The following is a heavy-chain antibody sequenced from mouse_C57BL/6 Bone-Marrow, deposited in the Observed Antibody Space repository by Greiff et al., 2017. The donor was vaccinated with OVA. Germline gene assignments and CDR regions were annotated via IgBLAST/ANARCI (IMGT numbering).Heavy chain of an antibody. D-gene: IGHD2-5*01. CDR3: TRGYSNYYAMDY. CDR1: GYTFTDYE. CDR2: IDPETGGT. J-gene: IGHJ4*01. V-gene: IGHV1-15*01. Sequence: QVQLQQSGAELVRPGASVTLSCKASGYTFTDYEMHWVKQTPVHGLEWIGAIDPETGGTAYNQKFKGKAIPTADKSSSTAYMELRSLTSEDSAVYYGTRGYSNYYAMDYWGQGTSVTVSS.